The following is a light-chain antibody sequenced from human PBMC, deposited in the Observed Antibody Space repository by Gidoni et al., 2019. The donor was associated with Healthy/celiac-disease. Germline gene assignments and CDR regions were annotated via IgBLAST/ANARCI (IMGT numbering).Light chain of an antibody. CDR2: GAS. CDR3: QQYGSSPRT. CDR1: QSVSSSY. J-gene: IGKJ1*01. Sequence: EIVLRQDPGTLSLSPGERATLPCSASQSVSSSYLAWYQQKPGQAPRLLIYGASSRATGIPDRFSGSGSGTDFTLTISRLEPEDFAVYYCQQYGSSPRTFGQGTKVEIK. V-gene: IGKV3-20*01.